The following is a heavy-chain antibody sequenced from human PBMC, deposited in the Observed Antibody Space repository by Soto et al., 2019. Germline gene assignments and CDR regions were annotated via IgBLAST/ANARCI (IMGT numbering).Heavy chain of an antibody. CDR2: ISGSGGST. CDR1: GFTFSSYA. V-gene: IGHV3-23*01. J-gene: IGHJ4*02. Sequence: GGSLRLSCAASGFTFSSYAMSWVRQAPGKGLEWVSAISGSGGSTYYADSVKGRFTISRDNSKNTLYLQMNSLRAEDTAVYYCAKRYTMVRGVIPIFDYWGQGTLVTVSS. CDR3: AKRYTMVRGVIPIFDY. D-gene: IGHD3-10*01.